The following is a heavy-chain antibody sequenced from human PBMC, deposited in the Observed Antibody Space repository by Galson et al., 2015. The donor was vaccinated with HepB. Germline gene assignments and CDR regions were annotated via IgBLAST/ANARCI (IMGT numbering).Heavy chain of an antibody. CDR2: INPSGGST. CDR3: ARTAGIAAGLGYNWFDP. CDR1: GYTFTSYY. D-gene: IGHD6-13*01. Sequence: SVKVSCKASGYTFTSYYMHGVRQAPGQGLEWMGIINPSGGSTSYAQKFQGRVTMTRDTSTSTVYMELSSLRSEDTAVYYCARTAGIAAGLGYNWFDPWGQGTLVTVSS. J-gene: IGHJ5*02. V-gene: IGHV1-46*01.